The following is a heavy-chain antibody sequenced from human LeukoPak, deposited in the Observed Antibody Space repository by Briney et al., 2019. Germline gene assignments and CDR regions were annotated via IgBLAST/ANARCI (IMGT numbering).Heavy chain of an antibody. D-gene: IGHD6-13*01. CDR3: ARLYIGGYSWSTNYNWFDP. J-gene: IGHJ5*02. CDR1: GGSFSGYY. V-gene: IGHV4-34*01. Sequence: PSETLSLTCAVYGGSFSGYYWSWIRQPPGKGLEWIGEINHSGSTNYNPSIKSRVTISVDTSKNQSSLNLTSVTAADTAVYYCARLYIGGYSWSTNYNWFDPWGQGTLVTVSS. CDR2: INHSGST.